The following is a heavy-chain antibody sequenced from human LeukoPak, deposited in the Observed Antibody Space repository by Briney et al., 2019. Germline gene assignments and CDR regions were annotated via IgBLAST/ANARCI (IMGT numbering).Heavy chain of an antibody. J-gene: IGHJ6*02. CDR2: ISSSSSYI. D-gene: IGHD3-10*01. Sequence: PGGSLRLSCAASGFTFSSYSMNWVRQAPGKGLEWVSSISSSSSYIYYADSVKGRFTISSDNAKNSLYLQMNSLRAEDTAVYYCARLVRGYYYGSGSYYNFLGYYYYGMDVWGQGTTVTVSS. V-gene: IGHV3-21*01. CDR3: ARLVRGYYYGSGSYYNFLGYYYYGMDV. CDR1: GFTFSSYS.